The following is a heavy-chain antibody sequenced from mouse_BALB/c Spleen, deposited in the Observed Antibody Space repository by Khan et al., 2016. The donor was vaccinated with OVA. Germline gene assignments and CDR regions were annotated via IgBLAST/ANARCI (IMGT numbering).Heavy chain of an antibody. Sequence: EVKLEESGAELVKPGASVKLSCTASGFNIKDTHMHWVKQRPEQGLEWIGRIDPANDNSKYDPRFQGKANITADTSSNTAYLHLSSLTSEDTAVYYCAPAGTGDYFDYWGQGTTLTVSS. V-gene: IGHV14-3*02. J-gene: IGHJ2*01. CDR2: IDPANDNS. CDR1: GFNIKDTH. CDR3: APAGTGDYFDY. D-gene: IGHD4-1*01.